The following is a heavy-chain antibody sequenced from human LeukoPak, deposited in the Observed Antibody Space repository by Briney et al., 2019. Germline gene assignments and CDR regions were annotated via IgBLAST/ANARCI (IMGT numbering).Heavy chain of an antibody. D-gene: IGHD5-12*01. CDR2: TSTGGRTV. CDR1: GFNFSDYE. J-gene: IGHJ4*02. V-gene: IGHV3-48*03. CDR3: AARGSGYDYY. Sequence: PGGSLRLSCAASGFNFSDYEMNWLRQAPGKGLEWLSYTSTGGRTVKYADSVKGRFTISRDKSRNTLYLQMNSLRAEDTAVYYCAARGSGYDYYWGQGTLVTVSS.